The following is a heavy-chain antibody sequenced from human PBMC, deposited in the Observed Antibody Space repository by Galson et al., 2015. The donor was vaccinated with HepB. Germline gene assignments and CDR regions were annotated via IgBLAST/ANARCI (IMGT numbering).Heavy chain of an antibody. CDR3: ARIRNSGYDALDY. CDR2: ISSSSSYI. Sequence: SLRLSCAASGFTFSSYSMNWVRQAPGKGLEWVSSISSSSSYIYYADSVKGRFTISRDNAKNSLYLQMNSLRAEDTAVYYCARIRNSGYDALDYWGQGTLVTVSS. D-gene: IGHD5-12*01. CDR1: GFTFSSYS. J-gene: IGHJ4*02. V-gene: IGHV3-21*01.